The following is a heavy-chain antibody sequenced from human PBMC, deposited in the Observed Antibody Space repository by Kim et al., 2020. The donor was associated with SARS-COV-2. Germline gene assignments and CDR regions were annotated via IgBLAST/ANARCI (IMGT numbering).Heavy chain of an antibody. Sequence: GGSLRLSCAASGFTFSSYAMHWVRQAPGKGLEWVAVISYDGSNKYYADSVKGRFTISRDNSKNTLYLQMNSLRAEDTAVYYCARGPMDTAMVTPYYYYYG. CDR2: ISYDGSNK. D-gene: IGHD5-18*01. J-gene: IGHJ6*01. CDR1: GFTFSSYA. V-gene: IGHV3-30*04. CDR3: ARGPMDTAMVTPYYYYYG.